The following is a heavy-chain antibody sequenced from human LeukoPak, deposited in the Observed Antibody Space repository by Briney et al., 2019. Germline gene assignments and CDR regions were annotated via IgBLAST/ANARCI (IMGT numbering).Heavy chain of an antibody. J-gene: IGHJ4*02. CDR2: IYYSGST. Sequence: SETLSLTCTVSGGSISSGGYYWSWIRQHPGKGLEWIGYIYYSGSTYYNPSLKSRVTISVDTSKNQFSLKLSSETAADTAVYYCAGDDDSSGYYIDWGQGTLVTVSS. CDR3: AGDDDSSGYYID. V-gene: IGHV4-31*03. CDR1: GGSISSGGYY. D-gene: IGHD3-22*01.